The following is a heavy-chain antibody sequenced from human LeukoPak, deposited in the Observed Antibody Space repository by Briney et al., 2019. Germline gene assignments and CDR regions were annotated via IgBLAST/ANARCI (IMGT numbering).Heavy chain of an antibody. CDR3: ARLKAVTGTSDYFDY. CDR1: GGSFSGYY. D-gene: IGHD6-19*01. V-gene: IGHV4-34*01. Sequence: SETLSLTCAVYGGSFSGYYWSWIRQPPGKGLEWIGEINHSGSTNYNPSLKSRVTISVDTSKNNFSLKLSSVTAADTAVYYCARLKAVTGTSDYFDYWGQGTLVTVSS. CDR2: INHSGST. J-gene: IGHJ4*02.